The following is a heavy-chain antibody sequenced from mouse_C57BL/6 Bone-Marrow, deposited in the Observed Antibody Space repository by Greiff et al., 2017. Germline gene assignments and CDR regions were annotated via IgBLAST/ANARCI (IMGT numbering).Heavy chain of an antibody. CDR2: ISSGSSTI. CDR3: ARPPTILTYGFAY. V-gene: IGHV5-17*01. D-gene: IGHD2-5*01. Sequence: EVQLVESGGGLVKPGGSLKLSCAASGFTFSDYGMHWVRQAPEKGLEWVAYISSGSSTIYYADTVKGRFTISRDNAKNTLFLQMTSLRSEDTAMYYCARPPTILTYGFAYRGEGTLVTVSA. CDR1: GFTFSDYG. J-gene: IGHJ3*01.